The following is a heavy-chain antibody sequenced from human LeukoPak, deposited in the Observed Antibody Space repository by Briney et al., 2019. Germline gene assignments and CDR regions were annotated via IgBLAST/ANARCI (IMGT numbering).Heavy chain of an antibody. D-gene: IGHD2-15*01. J-gene: IGHJ4*02. CDR3: ARSRGRYCSGGACYPLDY. V-gene: IGHV4-34*01. CDR1: GGSFSGYF. Sequence: PSETLSLTCGVYGGSFSGYFWSWIRQAPGKGLEWLGEVSYPGTSNYNPSLKGRATISRDTSNTQFSLKLTSVTAADTAVYYCARSRGRYCSGGACYPLDYWGQGILVTVSS. CDR2: VSYPGTS.